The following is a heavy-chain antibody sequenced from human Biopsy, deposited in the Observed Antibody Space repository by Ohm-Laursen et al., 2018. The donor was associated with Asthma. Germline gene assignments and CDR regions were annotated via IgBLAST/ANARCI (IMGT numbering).Heavy chain of an antibody. CDR3: VRHQYSSSWSTFDY. D-gene: IGHD3-22*01. V-gene: IGHV4-39*01. CDR2: MYHSGSP. J-gene: IGHJ4*02. Sequence: SDTLSLTCTVSGGSITSSSYYWGWIRQPPGKGMEWIGSMYHSGSPYYHPSLKSRPTISVGTSKNQLSLKMSSVTAADTAVYFCVRHQYSSSWSTFDYWGQGALVTVSS. CDR1: GGSITSSSYY.